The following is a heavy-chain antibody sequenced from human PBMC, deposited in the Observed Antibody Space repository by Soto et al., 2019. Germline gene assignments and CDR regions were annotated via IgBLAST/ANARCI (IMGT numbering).Heavy chain of an antibody. CDR2: FDPEDGGT. D-gene: IGHD3-16*01. CDR3: ATGEGAFDY. V-gene: IGHV1-24*01. Sequence: QVQLVQSGAEVKKPGASEKVSCKVSGYTLTELSMHWVRQAPGKGLEWMGGFDPEDGGTIYAQKFQGRVTMTVDTSTVTAYMELIILGSVDMAVYYCATGEGAFDYWGQGTLVTVS. CDR1: GYTLTELS. J-gene: IGHJ4*02.